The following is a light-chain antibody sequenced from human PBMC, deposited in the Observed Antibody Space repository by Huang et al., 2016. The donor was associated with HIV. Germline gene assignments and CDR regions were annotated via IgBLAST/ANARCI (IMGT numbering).Light chain of an antibody. V-gene: IGKV4-1*01. CDR2: WAS. Sequence: DIIMSQSPESLTVSLGERATLNCRSSQSVYDSSTSKDYMAWFQQKPGQPPKLLLFWASSREVGVPDRFRGSGSGTHFTLTIANLQPEDAAIYYCQQYYSLPQTFGQGTRV. J-gene: IGKJ1*01. CDR1: QSVYDSSTSKDY. CDR3: QQYYSLPQT.